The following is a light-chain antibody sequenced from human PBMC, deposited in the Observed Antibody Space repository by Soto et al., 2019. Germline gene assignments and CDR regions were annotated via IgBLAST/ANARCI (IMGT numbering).Light chain of an antibody. J-gene: IGKJ4*01. CDR3: QQADSFPLT. CDR2: AAS. V-gene: IGKV1-12*01. Sequence: DIQMTQSPSSVSASIGDRVTISCRASQSIYKWLVWYQQKPGKAPKLLIYAASSLQSGVPSRFSGSGYGTDFTLTISSLQPEHSATYYCQQADSFPLTVGGGTKVDIK. CDR1: QSIYKW.